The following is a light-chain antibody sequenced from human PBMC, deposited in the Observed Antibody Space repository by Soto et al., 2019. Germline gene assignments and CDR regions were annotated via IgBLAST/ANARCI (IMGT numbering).Light chain of an antibody. Sequence: DIQMTQSPSSVSASVGDRVTITCRASQDISSWLAWYQQKPGKAPKIMIYAASSLQGGVPSRFSGSGSGTEFTLTISRLQPEDFATYYCQQASSFPPTFGQGTRLDI. CDR1: QDISSW. J-gene: IGKJ5*01. V-gene: IGKV1-12*01. CDR2: AAS. CDR3: QQASSFPPT.